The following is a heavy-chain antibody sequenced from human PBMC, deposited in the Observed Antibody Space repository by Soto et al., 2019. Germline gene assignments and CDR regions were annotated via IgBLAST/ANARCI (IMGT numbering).Heavy chain of an antibody. J-gene: IGHJ4*02. D-gene: IGHD3-16*01. CDR2: ISYDGSNK. CDR3: ANLPFETRDY. Sequence: GGSLRLSCAASGFTFSSYGMHWVRQAPGKGLEWVAVISYDGSNKYYADSVKGRFTISRDNSKNTLYLQMNSLRAEDTAVYYCANLPFETRDYWGQGTLVTVSS. CDR1: GFTFSSYG. V-gene: IGHV3-30*18.